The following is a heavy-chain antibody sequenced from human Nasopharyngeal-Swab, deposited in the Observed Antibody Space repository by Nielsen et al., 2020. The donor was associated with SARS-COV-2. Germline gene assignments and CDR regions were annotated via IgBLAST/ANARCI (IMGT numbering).Heavy chain of an antibody. D-gene: IGHD2-15*01. Sequence: IRQPPGKGLEWIGEINHSGSTNYNPSLKSRVTISVDTSKNQFSLKLSSVTAADTAVYYCVRDNYYHYYMDVWGQGTTVTVSS. V-gene: IGHV4-34*01. CDR3: VRDNYYHYYMDV. J-gene: IGHJ6*03. CDR2: INHSGST.